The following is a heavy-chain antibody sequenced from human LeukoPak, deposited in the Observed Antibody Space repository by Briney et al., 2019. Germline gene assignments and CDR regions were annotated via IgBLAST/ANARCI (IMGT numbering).Heavy chain of an antibody. V-gene: IGHV1-2*02. D-gene: IGHD6-13*01. CDR2: INPNSGGT. J-gene: IGHJ6*02. Sequence: GASVKVSCKASGYTFTGYYMHWVRQAPGQGLEWMGWINPNSGGTNYAQKFQGRVTMTRDTSISTAYMELSRLRSDDTAAYFCARTKYSSSSVEDGMDVWGQGTTVTVSS. CDR1: GYTFTGYY. CDR3: ARTKYSSSSVEDGMDV.